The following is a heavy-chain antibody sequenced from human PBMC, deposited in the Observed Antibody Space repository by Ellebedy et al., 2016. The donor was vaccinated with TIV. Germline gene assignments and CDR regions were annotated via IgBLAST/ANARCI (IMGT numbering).Heavy chain of an antibody. V-gene: IGHV3-23*01. Sequence: PGGSLRLSCAASGLTFSNYAMSWVRQAPGKGLEWVAGISVSGLKTYYVESVKGRFTISRDNSKDTLDLQMNSLSADDTAVYYCAKDQDCGADCYPYWYFDLWGRGTLVTVSS. J-gene: IGHJ2*01. CDR2: ISVSGLKT. CDR1: GLTFSNYA. CDR3: AKDQDCGADCYPYWYFDL. D-gene: IGHD2-21*02.